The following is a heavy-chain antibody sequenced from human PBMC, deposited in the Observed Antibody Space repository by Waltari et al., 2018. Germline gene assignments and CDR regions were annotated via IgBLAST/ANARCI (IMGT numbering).Heavy chain of an antibody. Sequence: EVQLVESGGGLVQPGRSLRLSCAASGFTFDYYAMHWVRPGPGKGVEWVSGISWNSGSIGYADSVKGRFTISRDNAKNSLYLQMNSLRAEDTALYYCAKDIAVQGDYYYYGMDVWGQGTTVTVSS. V-gene: IGHV3-9*01. CDR3: AKDIAVQGDYYYYGMDV. D-gene: IGHD1-26*01. CDR1: GFTFDYYA. CDR2: ISWNSGSI. J-gene: IGHJ6*02.